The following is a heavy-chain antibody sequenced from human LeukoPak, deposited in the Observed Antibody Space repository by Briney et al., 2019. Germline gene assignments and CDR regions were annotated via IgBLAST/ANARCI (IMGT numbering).Heavy chain of an antibody. V-gene: IGHV4-61*02. CDR2: IYTSGST. D-gene: IGHD5-18*01. CDR1: GGSLSSGSYY. CDR3: ARDTAMAYYYYGMDV. J-gene: IGHJ6*02. Sequence: SQTLSLTCTVSGGSLSSGSYYWSWIRQPAGKGLEWIGRIYTSGSTNYNPSLKSRDTISVDTSKNQFSLKLSSVTAADTAVYYCARDTAMAYYYYGMDVWGQGTTVTVSS.